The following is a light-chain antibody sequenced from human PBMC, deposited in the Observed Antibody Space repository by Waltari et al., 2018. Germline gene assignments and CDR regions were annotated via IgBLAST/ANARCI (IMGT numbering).Light chain of an antibody. V-gene: IGLV1-44*01. Sequence: QSVLTQPPSASAPPGPRFTIPCSGSSSTTGNHVVHWYQQLPGQAPKLLIYWNDLRPAGVPDRFSGSKSGTSASLAISGLQSEDEADYYCAAWDDSLNGHWVFGGGTKVTVL. CDR2: WND. J-gene: IGLJ3*02. CDR3: AAWDDSLNGHWV. CDR1: SSTTGNHV.